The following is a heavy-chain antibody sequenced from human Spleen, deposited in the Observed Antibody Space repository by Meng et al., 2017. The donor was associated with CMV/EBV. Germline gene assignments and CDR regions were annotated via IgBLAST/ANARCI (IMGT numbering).Heavy chain of an antibody. CDR2: IPYDVTNK. Sequence: LSLTCAASAFTFSNYGMHWVRQAPVKGLEWVAVIPYDVTNKYYVDSVQGRLTISRDNSKNTLYLQMNRLRPEDTGTYYCARGLIRGVVYHGMDVWGQGTTVTVSS. J-gene: IGHJ6*02. CDR1: AFTFSNYG. V-gene: IGHV3-30*03. D-gene: IGHD3-10*01. CDR3: ARGLIRGVVYHGMDV.